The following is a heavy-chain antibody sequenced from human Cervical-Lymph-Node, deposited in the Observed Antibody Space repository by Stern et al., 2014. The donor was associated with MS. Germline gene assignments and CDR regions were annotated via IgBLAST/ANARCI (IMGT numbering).Heavy chain of an antibody. CDR1: GFSLSTYGMS. Sequence: QVTLRESGPALVKPTQTVTLTCTFSGFSLSTYGMSVNWTRQPPGQALEWLAIINWNDDKYYSTSLKTGLTISKDTSRNQVVLTMTNMDPLDTATYYCTHSSYYDTSGFYSFFDSWGQGTLVTVSS. CDR2: INWNDDK. V-gene: IGHV2-70*13. J-gene: IGHJ4*02. D-gene: IGHD3-22*01. CDR3: THSSYYDTSGFYSFFDS.